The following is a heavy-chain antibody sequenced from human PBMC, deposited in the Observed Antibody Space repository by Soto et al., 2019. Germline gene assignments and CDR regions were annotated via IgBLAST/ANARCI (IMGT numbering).Heavy chain of an antibody. Sequence: GGSLRLSCAASGFTFSSYAMSWVRQAPGKGLEWVSAISGSGGSTYYADSVKGRFTISRDNSKNTLYLQMNSLRAEDTAVYYCAKGPSHSSQNYMDVWGKGTTVTVSS. CDR2: ISGSGGST. CDR3: AKGPSHSSQNYMDV. V-gene: IGHV3-23*01. J-gene: IGHJ6*03. D-gene: IGHD6-13*01. CDR1: GFTFSSYA.